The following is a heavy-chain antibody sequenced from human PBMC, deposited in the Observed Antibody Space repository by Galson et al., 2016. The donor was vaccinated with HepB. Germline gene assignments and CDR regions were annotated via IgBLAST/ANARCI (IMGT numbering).Heavy chain of an antibody. D-gene: IGHD6-19*01. CDR3: VRTPGSGGWYVIDY. Sequence: SETLSLTCTVSGDSVSSDRYYWSWIRQPPGKRLEWIGYIYNSGTTNYNPSLKSRVSISADTSKNQFSLNLNSVTAADTAVYYCVRTPGSGGWYVIDYWGQGTLVTVSS. CDR2: IYNSGTT. CDR1: GDSVSSDRYY. V-gene: IGHV4-61*01. J-gene: IGHJ4*02.